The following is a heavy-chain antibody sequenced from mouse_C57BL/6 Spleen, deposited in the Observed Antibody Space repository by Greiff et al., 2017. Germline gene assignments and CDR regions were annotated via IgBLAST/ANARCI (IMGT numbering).Heavy chain of an antibody. Sequence: EVQLQQSGPGLVKPSQSLSLTCSVTGYSITSGYYWNWIRQFPGNKLEWMGYISYDGSNNYNPSLKNRISITRDTSKNPFFLKLNSVTTEDTATYYCARGGVTTVVGGAMDYWGQGTSVTVSS. V-gene: IGHV3-6*01. CDR3: ARGGVTTVVGGAMDY. CDR2: ISYDGSN. D-gene: IGHD1-1*01. CDR1: GYSITSGYY. J-gene: IGHJ4*01.